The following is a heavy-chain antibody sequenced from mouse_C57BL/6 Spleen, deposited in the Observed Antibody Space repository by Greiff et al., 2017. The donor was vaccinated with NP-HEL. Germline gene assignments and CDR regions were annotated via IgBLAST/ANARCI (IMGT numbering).Heavy chain of an antibody. J-gene: IGHJ3*01. CDR3: AREGSSYGNYFAY. Sequence: VQLKESGPELVKPGASVKIPCKASGYTFTDYNMDWVKQSHGKSLEWIGDINPNNGGTIYNQKFKGKATLTVDKSSSTAYMELRSLTSEDTAVYYCAREGSSYGNYFAYWGQGTLVTVSA. D-gene: IGHD2-10*01. CDR2: INPNNGGT. V-gene: IGHV1-18*01. CDR1: GYTFTDYN.